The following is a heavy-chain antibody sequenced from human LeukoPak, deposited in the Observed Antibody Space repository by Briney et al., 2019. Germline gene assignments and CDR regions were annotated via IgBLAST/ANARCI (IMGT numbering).Heavy chain of an antibody. CDR2: INHSGST. J-gene: IGHJ3*02. CDR3: ARVSSIVVVTPLGAFDI. V-gene: IGHV4-34*01. D-gene: IGHD2-21*02. CDR1: GGSFSGYY. Sequence: PSETLSLTCAVYGGSFSGYYWSWIRQPPGKGLEWIGEINHSGSTNYNPSLKSRVTISVDTSKNQFSLKLSSVTAADTAVYYCARVSSIVVVTPLGAFDIWGQGTMVTVSS.